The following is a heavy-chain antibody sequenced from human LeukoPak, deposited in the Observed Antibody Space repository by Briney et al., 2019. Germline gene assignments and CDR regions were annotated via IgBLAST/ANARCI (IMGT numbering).Heavy chain of an antibody. CDR1: GYTFTGYY. CDR3: ARDYYYVWGSYRQIYYFDY. Sequence: ASVKVSCKASGYTFTGYYMHWVRQAPGQGLEWMGWINPNSGGTNYAQKFQDRVTMTRDTSISTAYMELSRLRSDDTAVYYCARDYYYVWGSYRQIYYFDYWGQGTLVTVSS. J-gene: IGHJ4*02. CDR2: INPNSGGT. D-gene: IGHD3-16*02. V-gene: IGHV1-2*02.